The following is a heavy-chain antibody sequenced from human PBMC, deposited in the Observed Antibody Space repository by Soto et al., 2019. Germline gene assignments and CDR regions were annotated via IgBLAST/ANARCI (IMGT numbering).Heavy chain of an antibody. CDR3: LSGRGY. CDR2: MNPDGSVQ. Sequence: GGSLRLSCAASGFSFSSYWINWVRQAPGKGLEWVANMNPDGSVQYYVDSVKGRFTISRDNAKNSASLQMNSLRAEDAAVYYCLSGRGYWGQGTLVTV. CDR1: GFSFSSYW. J-gene: IGHJ4*02. V-gene: IGHV3-7*01.